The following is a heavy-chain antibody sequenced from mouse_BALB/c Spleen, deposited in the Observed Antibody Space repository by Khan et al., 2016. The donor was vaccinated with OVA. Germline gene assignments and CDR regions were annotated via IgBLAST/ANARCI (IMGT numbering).Heavy chain of an antibody. D-gene: IGHD2-1*01. CDR1: GFSLTTYG. V-gene: IGHV2-3*01. CDR3: AKRKHGTLYAVDY. Sequence: VQLQESGPGLVAPSQSLSITCTVSGFSLTTYGVSWVRQPPGKGLEWLGAIWGDGSTTYLSALKSRLSISKDNSKSQVFLKLNSLQTDDTATYYCAKRKHGTLYAVDYWGQGTSVTVSS. CDR2: IWGDGST. J-gene: IGHJ4*01.